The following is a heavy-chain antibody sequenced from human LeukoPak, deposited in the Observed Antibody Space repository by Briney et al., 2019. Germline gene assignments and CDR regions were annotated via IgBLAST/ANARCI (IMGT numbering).Heavy chain of an antibody. Sequence: PSETLSLTCTVSGGSISSYYWSWIRQPPGKGLEWIVYIYYTGSTNYNPSLKSRVTISVDTSKNQFSLKLSSVTAADTAVYYCARELGYSRSWVGWGQGTLVTVSS. CDR3: ARELGYSRSWVG. CDR2: IYYTGST. J-gene: IGHJ4*02. V-gene: IGHV4-59*12. CDR1: GGSISSYY. D-gene: IGHD6-13*01.